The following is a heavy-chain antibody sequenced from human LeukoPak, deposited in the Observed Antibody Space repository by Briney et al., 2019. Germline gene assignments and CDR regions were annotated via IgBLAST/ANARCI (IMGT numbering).Heavy chain of an antibody. Sequence: GRSLRLSCAASGFTLDDYAMHWVRQAPGKGLEWVSGISWNSGSIGYADSVKGRFTISRDNAKNSLYLQMNSLRAEDTALYYCAKDRLTGTSLGDWGQGTLVPVSS. V-gene: IGHV3-9*01. D-gene: IGHD1-7*01. CDR2: ISWNSGSI. CDR3: AKDRLTGTSLGD. CDR1: GFTLDDYA. J-gene: IGHJ4*02.